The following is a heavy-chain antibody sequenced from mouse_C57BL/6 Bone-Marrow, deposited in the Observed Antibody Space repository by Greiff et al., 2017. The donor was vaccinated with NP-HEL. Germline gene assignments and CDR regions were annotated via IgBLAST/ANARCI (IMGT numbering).Heavy chain of an antibody. Sequence: VHLVESGPGLVAPSQSLSITCTVSGFSLTSYGVSWVRQPPGKGLEWLGVIWGDGSTNYHSALISRLSISKDNSKSQVFLKLNSLQTDDTATYYCSKPEGDDYDGYWYFDVWGTGTTVTVSS. J-gene: IGHJ1*03. CDR2: IWGDGST. CDR3: SKPEGDDYDGYWYFDV. V-gene: IGHV2-3*01. CDR1: GFSLTSYG. D-gene: IGHD2-4*01.